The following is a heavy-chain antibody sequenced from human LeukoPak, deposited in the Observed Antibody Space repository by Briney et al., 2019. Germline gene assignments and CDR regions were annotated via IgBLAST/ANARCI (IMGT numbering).Heavy chain of an antibody. J-gene: IGHJ4*02. Sequence: PSETLSLTCTVSGYSISSGYYWGWIRQPPGKGLEWIGSIYHSGSTYYNPSLKSRVTISVDTSKNQFSLKLSSVAAADTAVYYCARAIEVGAMTPFDYWGQGTLVTVSS. CDR2: IYHSGST. CDR1: GYSISSGYY. D-gene: IGHD1-26*01. CDR3: ARAIEVGAMTPFDY. V-gene: IGHV4-38-2*02.